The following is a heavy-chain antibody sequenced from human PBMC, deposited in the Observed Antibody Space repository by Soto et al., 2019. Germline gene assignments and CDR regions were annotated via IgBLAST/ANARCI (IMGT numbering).Heavy chain of an antibody. Sequence: GGSLRLSCAASGFTFSSYGMHWVRQAPGKGLEWVAVISYDGSNKYYANSVKGRFTISRDNSKNTLYLQMNSLRAEDTAVYYCAKSHKLITPVLDYWGQGTLVTVSS. D-gene: IGHD1-20*01. V-gene: IGHV3-30*18. CDR3: AKSHKLITPVLDY. CDR1: GFTFSSYG. CDR2: ISYDGSNK. J-gene: IGHJ4*02.